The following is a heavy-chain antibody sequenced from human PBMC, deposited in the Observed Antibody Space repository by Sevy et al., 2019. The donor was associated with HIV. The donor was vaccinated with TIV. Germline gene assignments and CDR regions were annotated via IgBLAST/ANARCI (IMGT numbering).Heavy chain of an antibody. Sequence: GGSLRLSCTASGFTFSAFAMHWVRQTPDKGLEWVAFIRNDGSNQYHLDSVKDRFTISRDNDKSTLYLQMNSLRGEDTAVYFCARLDSGRSGNYAYYYMDVWGKGSTVTVSS. CDR1: GFTFSAFA. CDR2: IRNDGSNQ. V-gene: IGHV3-30*02. J-gene: IGHJ6*03. D-gene: IGHD3-10*01. CDR3: ARLDSGRSGNYAYYYMDV.